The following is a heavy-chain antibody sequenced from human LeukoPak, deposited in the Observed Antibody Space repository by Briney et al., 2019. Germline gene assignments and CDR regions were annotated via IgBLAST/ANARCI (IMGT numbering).Heavy chain of an antibody. CDR3: ARVVGGFTSYDSSGYSAYFDY. CDR1: GYTFTSYA. CDR2: INAGNGNT. V-gene: IGHV1-3*01. D-gene: IGHD3-22*01. J-gene: IGHJ4*02. Sequence: EASVKVSCKASGYTFTSYAMHWVRQAPGQRLEWMGWINAGNGNTKYSQKFQGRVTITRDTSASTAYMELSSLRSEDTAVYYCARVVGGFTSYDSSGYSAYFDYWGQGTLVTVSS.